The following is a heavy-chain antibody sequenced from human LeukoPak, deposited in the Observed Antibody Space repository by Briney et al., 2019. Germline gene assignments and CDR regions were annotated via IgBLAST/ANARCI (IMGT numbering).Heavy chain of an antibody. CDR2: IYTSGST. D-gene: IGHD4-17*01. J-gene: IGHJ4*02. Sequence: PSETLSLTCTDSGGSISSGSYYWSWIRQPAGKGLEWIRRIYTSGSTNYKPSLKSRVTISVDTSKNQFSLKLSSVTAADTAVYYCARLCYGDYLDYWGQGTLVTVSS. CDR1: GGSISSGSYY. V-gene: IGHV4-61*02. CDR3: ARLCYGDYLDY.